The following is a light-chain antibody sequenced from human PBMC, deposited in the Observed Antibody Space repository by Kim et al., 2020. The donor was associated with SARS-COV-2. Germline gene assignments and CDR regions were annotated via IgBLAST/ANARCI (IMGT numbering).Light chain of an antibody. CDR3: QAWDSSTVV. J-gene: IGLJ2*01. CDR1: RLVHKY. V-gene: IGLV3-1*01. CDR2: QDK. Sequence: SYELTQPPSVSVSPGQTASITCSGDRLVHKYAFWYQQRPGQSPVLVIYQDKKRPSGIPERFSGSSSGNSATLTISETQSMDEADYYCQAWDSSTVVFGGGTKLTVL.